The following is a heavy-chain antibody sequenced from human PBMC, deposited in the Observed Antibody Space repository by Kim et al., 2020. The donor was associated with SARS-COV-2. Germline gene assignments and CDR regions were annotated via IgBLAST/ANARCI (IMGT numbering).Heavy chain of an antibody. CDR2: ISGSGGST. CDR1: GFTFSSYA. Sequence: GGSLRLSCAASGFTFSSYAMSWVRQAPGKGLEWVSAISGSGGSTYYADSVKGRFTISRDNSKNTLYLQMNSLRAEDTAVYYCARRYGSGSYYMSPSFDYWGQGTLVTVSS. CDR3: ARRYGSGSYYMSPSFDY. J-gene: IGHJ4*02. D-gene: IGHD3-10*01. V-gene: IGHV3-23*01.